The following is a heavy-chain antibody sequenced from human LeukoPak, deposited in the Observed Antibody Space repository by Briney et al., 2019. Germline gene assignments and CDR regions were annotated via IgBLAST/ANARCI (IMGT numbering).Heavy chain of an antibody. V-gene: IGHV1-2*02. D-gene: IGHD3-9*01. CDR3: ARGFNGYYDILTGYYSNWFDP. J-gene: IGHJ5*02. CDR2: INPNSGGT. CDR1: GYTFTGYY. Sequence: ASVTVSCKTSGYTFTGYYLHWVRQAPGQGLEWMGWINPNSGGTNYAQKFQGRVTMTRNTSISTAYMELSSLRSEDTAVYYCARGFNGYYDILTGYYSNWFDPWGQGTLVTVSS.